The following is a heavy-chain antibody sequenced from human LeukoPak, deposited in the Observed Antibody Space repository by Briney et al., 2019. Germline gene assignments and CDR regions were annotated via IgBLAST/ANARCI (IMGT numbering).Heavy chain of an antibody. Sequence: ASVKVSCKASGYTFTGYYMHWVRQAPGQGLEWMGWINPNSGGTNYAQKFQGRVTMTRDTSISTAYMELSRLRSDDTAVYYCARGVELWFGELLHWFDPWGQGTLVTVSS. CDR1: GYTFTGYY. V-gene: IGHV1-2*02. J-gene: IGHJ5*02. D-gene: IGHD3-10*01. CDR3: ARGVELWFGELLHWFDP. CDR2: INPNSGGT.